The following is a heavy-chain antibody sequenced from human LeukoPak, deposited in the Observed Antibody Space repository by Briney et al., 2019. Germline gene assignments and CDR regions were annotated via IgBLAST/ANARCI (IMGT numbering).Heavy chain of an antibody. D-gene: IGHD3-16*01. Sequence: ASVKVSCTASGYTFTDYYLHWVRQAPGQGLEWMGWVNSNSGGTYYAQKFQGRVTMTRATSISTAYMELTRLSADYTAVYYCAREAPLGALDYWAQGTLVTVSS. CDR1: GYTFTDYY. J-gene: IGHJ4*02. V-gene: IGHV1-2*02. CDR2: VNSNSGGT. CDR3: AREAPLGALDY.